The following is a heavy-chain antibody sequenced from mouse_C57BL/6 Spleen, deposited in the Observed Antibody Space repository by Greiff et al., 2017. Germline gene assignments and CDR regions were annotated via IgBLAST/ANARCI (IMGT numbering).Heavy chain of an antibody. Sequence: EVKVEESGGGLVQPGGSMKLSCVASGFTFSNYWMNWVRQSPEKGLEWVAQIRLKSDNYATHYAESVKGRFTISRDDSKSSVYLQMNNLRAEDTGIYYCTGSNYHYYAMDYWGQGTSVTVSS. V-gene: IGHV6-3*01. CDR1: GFTFSNYW. D-gene: IGHD2-5*01. CDR2: IRLKSDNYAT. J-gene: IGHJ4*01. CDR3: TGSNYHYYAMDY.